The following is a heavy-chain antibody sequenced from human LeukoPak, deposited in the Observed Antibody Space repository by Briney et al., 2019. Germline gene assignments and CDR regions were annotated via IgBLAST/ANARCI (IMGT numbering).Heavy chain of an antibody. D-gene: IGHD3-22*01. Sequence: GGSLRLSCAASGFTFSSYSMNWVRQAPGKGLEWVSSISSSSSYIYYADSVKGRFTISRDNAKNSLYLQMNSLRAEDTAVYYCARVFVRYYYDSSGYYAPWGQGTLVTVSS. V-gene: IGHV3-21*01. CDR1: GFTFSSYS. CDR2: ISSSSSYI. CDR3: ARVFVRYYYDSSGYYAP. J-gene: IGHJ5*02.